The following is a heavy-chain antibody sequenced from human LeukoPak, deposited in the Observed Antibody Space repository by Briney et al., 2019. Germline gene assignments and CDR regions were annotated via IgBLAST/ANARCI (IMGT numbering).Heavy chain of an antibody. CDR3: ARGRRGYSYGRNWFDP. J-gene: IGHJ5*02. CDR2: INHSGST. V-gene: IGHV4-34*01. D-gene: IGHD5-18*01. Sequence: PSETLSLTCAVYGGSFSGYYWSWIRQPPGKGLEWIGEINHSGSTNYNPSLKSRVTISVDTSKNQFSLKLSSVTAADTAVYYCARGRRGYSYGRNWFDPWGQGTLVTVSS. CDR1: GGSFSGYY.